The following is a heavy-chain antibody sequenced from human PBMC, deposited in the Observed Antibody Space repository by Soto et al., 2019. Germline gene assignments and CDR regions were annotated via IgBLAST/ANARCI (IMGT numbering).Heavy chain of an antibody. V-gene: IGHV1-2*04. CDR3: AREANIVATILPRHKPFDP. Sequence: ASVKVSCKASGYTFTGYYMHWVRQAPGQGLEWMGWINPNSGGTNYAQKFQGWVTMTRDTSISTAYMELSRLRSDDTAVYYCAREANIVATILPRHKPFDPWGQGTLLTVSS. CDR1: GYTFTGYY. D-gene: IGHD5-12*01. J-gene: IGHJ5*02. CDR2: INPNSGGT.